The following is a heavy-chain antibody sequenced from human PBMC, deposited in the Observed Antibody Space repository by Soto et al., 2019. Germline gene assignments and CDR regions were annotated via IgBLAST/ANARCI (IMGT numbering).Heavy chain of an antibody. V-gene: IGHV1-46*01. J-gene: IGHJ4*02. D-gene: IGHD3-22*01. CDR2: INPSGGST. Sequence: ASVKVSCKASGYTFTSYYMHWVRQAPGQGLEWMGIINPSGGSTRYAQKFQGRVTMTRDTSTSTVYMELSSLRSEDTAVYYCAIGLIYDSSGYFFDYWGQGTLVTVSS. CDR1: GYTFTSYY. CDR3: AIGLIYDSSGYFFDY.